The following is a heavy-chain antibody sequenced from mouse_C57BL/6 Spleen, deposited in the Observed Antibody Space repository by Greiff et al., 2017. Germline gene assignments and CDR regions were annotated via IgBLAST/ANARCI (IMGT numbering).Heavy chain of an antibody. J-gene: IGHJ2*01. Sequence: QVQLKQPGAELVKPGASVKVSCKASGYTFTSYWMHWVKQRPGQGLEWIGRIHPSDSDTNYNQKFKGKATLTVDKSSSTAYMQLSSLPSEDSAVYYCAKRGAGNSSGIFDYWGQGTTLTVSS. CDR2: IHPSDSDT. CDR1: GYTFTSYW. D-gene: IGHD3-2*02. V-gene: IGHV1-74*01. CDR3: AKRGAGNSSGIFDY.